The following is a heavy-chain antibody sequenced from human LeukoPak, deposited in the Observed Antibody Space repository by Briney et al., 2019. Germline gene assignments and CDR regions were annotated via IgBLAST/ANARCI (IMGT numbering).Heavy chain of an antibody. Sequence: GGSLRLSCAASGFIVSSNYMSWVRQAPGKGLEWVSIIYSGGTTYYADSVKGRFTISRDTSKNTLYLQMNSLRAEDTAVYYCARETGEAFDYWGQGTLVTVSS. D-gene: IGHD7-27*01. CDR1: GFIVSSNY. V-gene: IGHV3-53*01. J-gene: IGHJ4*02. CDR2: IYSGGTT. CDR3: ARETGEAFDY.